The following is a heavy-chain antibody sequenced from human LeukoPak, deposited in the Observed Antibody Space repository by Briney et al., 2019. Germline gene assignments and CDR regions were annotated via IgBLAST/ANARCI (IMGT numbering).Heavy chain of an antibody. CDR2: IWYDGSNK. CDR3: AREGSYYDSSGYRPGAFDI. V-gene: IGHV3-33*01. Sequence: GGSLRLSCAASGFTFSSYGMHWVRQAPGKGLEGVAVIWYDGSNKFYADSVKGRFTISRDNSQKTLYLQMNSLRAEDTAVYYCAREGSYYDSSGYRPGAFDIWGQGTMVTVSS. CDR1: GFTFSSYG. D-gene: IGHD3-22*01. J-gene: IGHJ3*02.